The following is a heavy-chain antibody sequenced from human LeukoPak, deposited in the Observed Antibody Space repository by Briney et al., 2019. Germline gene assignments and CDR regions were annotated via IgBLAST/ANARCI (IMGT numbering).Heavy chain of an antibody. CDR1: GFTFSSYW. Sequence: GGSQILCCAASGFTFSSYWMHWVRQPPGKGLVWVSRITSDGSGIGCADSVTGRFSTSRDNAKNTLYLQMNSLRAEDTAVYYCASGRLVGAPDYWGQG. CDR3: ASGRLVGAPDY. D-gene: IGHD1-26*01. V-gene: IGHV3-74*01. J-gene: IGHJ1*01. CDR2: ITSDGSGI.